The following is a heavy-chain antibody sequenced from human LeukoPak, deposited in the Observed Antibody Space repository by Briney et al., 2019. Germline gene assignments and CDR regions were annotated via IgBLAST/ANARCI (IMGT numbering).Heavy chain of an antibody. V-gene: IGHV3-30*02. CDR3: AKDRNYGDYPSAYYYYMDV. CDR1: GFTFSTYG. D-gene: IGHD4-17*01. CDR2: IRYDGTNK. Sequence: GGSLRLSCAASGFTFSTYGIHWVRQAPGKGLEWVAFIRYDGTNKWYANSVKGRFTISRDNSKNMLYLQMNSLRAEDTAVYHCAKDRNYGDYPSAYYYYMDVWGKGTTVTVSS. J-gene: IGHJ6*03.